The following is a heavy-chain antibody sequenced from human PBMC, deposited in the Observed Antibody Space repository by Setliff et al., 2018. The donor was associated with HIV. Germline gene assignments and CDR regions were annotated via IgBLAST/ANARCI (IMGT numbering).Heavy chain of an antibody. D-gene: IGHD6-6*01. CDR3: VRGRRDFSSSFSPNFDS. V-gene: IGHV4-34*01. CDR1: GGSFSGYS. J-gene: IGHJ4*02. CDR2: IDQSGST. Sequence: SETLSLTCAVYGGSFSGYSWNWIRQSPGKGLEWIAKIDQSGSTDFNPSLSSRVSLSRDTSKNQFSLTLSSVTAADTAVYYCVRGRRDFSSSFSPNFDSWGQGTLVTVSS.